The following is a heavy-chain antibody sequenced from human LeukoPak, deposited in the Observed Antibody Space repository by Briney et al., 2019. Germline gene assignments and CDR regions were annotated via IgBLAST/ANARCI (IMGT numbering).Heavy chain of an antibody. J-gene: IGHJ3*02. D-gene: IGHD3-9*01. CDR2: ISYSGST. V-gene: IGHV4-59*08. CDR1: GGSISSYY. CDR3: ARQGYDILTGYIDAFDI. Sequence: SETLSLTCTVSGGSISSYYWSWIRQPPGKGLEWLGYISYSGSTNYNPSLKSRVTISIDTSKNQFSLKLRSVTAADTAIYYCARQGYDILTGYIDAFDIWGQGTMVTVSS.